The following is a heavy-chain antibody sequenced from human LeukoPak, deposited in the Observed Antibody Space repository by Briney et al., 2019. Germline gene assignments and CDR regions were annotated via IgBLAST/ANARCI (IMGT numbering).Heavy chain of an antibody. CDR1: GVSISSYH. CDR3: AGKDGDG. Sequence: SETLSLTCTVSGVSISSYHWTWIRQPPGEGLEWIGHIYNSGSTNYNPSLRGRATISLDTSKNQVSLKLSSVTAADTAMYYCAGKDGDGWGQGTLVTVSS. V-gene: IGHV4-59*01. CDR2: IYNSGST. J-gene: IGHJ4*02. D-gene: IGHD5-24*01.